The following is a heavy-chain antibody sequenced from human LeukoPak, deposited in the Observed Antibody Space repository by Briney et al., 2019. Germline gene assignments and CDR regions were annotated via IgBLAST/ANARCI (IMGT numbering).Heavy chain of an antibody. D-gene: IGHD1-26*01. V-gene: IGHV3-21*01. Sequence: GGSLRLSCAASGFTFSSYSMNWVRQAPGKGLEWVSSISSSSSYIYYADSVKGRFTISRDNAKNSLYLQMNSLRAEDTAVYYCARVPRGYSGSYSDYWGQGTLVTVSS. CDR1: GFTFSSYS. J-gene: IGHJ4*02. CDR3: ARVPRGYSGSYSDY. CDR2: ISSSSSYI.